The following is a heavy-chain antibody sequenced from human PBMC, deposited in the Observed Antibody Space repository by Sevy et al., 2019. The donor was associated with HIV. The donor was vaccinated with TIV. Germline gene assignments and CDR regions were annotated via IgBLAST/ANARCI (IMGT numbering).Heavy chain of an antibody. J-gene: IGHJ6*03. CDR1: GFSFDSYG. V-gene: IGHV3-23*01. D-gene: IGHD3-22*01. CDR2: ISGSGTRT. CDR3: VNARDSSRNTRDRRRSSLGAEDTDIYYGEKGGGGHYDPDEIAYYFYYYNMDV. Sequence: GGSLRLSCAVSGFSFDSYGMTWVRQAPGKGLEWVSAISGSGTRTYYADSVKGRFIISRDNSKNTLDLQMNSLRAEDSEQCRSVNARDSSRNTRDRRRSSLGAEDTDIYYGEKGGGGHYDPDEIAYYFYYYNMDVWGKGTTVTVSS.